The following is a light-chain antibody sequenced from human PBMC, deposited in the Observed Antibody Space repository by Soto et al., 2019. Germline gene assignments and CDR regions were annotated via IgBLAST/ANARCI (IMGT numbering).Light chain of an antibody. CDR2: EVT. CDR1: SSDIGSYNY. J-gene: IGLJ1*01. Sequence: QSALTQPASVSGSPGQSNTVSCTGTSSDIGSYNYVSWYQQHPGKVPKLIIYEVTNRPSGVSNRFSGSKSGNTASLTISGLQAEDAADYYCASFTTTSTRVFGTGTKVTVL. V-gene: IGLV2-14*01. CDR3: ASFTTTSTRV.